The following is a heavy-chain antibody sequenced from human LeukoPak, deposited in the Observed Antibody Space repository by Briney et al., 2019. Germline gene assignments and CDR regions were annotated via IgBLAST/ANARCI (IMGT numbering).Heavy chain of an antibody. CDR3: ARDRAPAYCSGGTCYSGVNWFDP. D-gene: IGHD2-15*01. CDR1: GYIFTSYV. V-gene: IGHV1-3*01. J-gene: IGHJ5*02. CDR2: INAGNGNT. Sequence: EASVKVSCKASGYIFTSYVIHWVRQAPGQRLEWMGCINAGNGNTKYSQKFQGRVTITRDTSASTAYMELSSLRSEDTAIYYCARDRAPAYCSGGTCYSGVNWFDPWGQGTPVTVSS.